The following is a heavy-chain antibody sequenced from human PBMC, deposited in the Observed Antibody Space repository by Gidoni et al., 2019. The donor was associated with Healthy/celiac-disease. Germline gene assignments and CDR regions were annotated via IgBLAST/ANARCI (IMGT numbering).Heavy chain of an antibody. CDR1: GGSVSSGSSY. D-gene: IGHD6-19*01. CDR2: IYYSGST. J-gene: IGHJ3*02. V-gene: IGHV4-61*01. Sequence: QVQLQESGPGLVKPSETLSLTCTVSGGSVSSGSSYWSWIRQPPGKGLEWIGYIYYSGSTNYNPSLKSRVTISVDTSKNQSSLKLSSVTAADTAVYYCARDRSIAVAGEDAFDIWGQGTMVTVSS. CDR3: ARDRSIAVAGEDAFDI.